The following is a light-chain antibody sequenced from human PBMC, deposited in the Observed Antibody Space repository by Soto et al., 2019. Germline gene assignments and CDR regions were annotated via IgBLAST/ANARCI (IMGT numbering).Light chain of an antibody. Sequence: DIQMTQSPSTLSASVGDRVTITCRASQNISIWLAWYQQRPGRAPRLLIYDSSSLESGVPSTFSGSGSGTEFSLTISNLRPDDFATYYRQHYHSFSITFGQGTRLEIK. CDR1: QNISIW. J-gene: IGKJ5*01. CDR2: DSS. V-gene: IGKV1-5*01. CDR3: QHYHSFSIT.